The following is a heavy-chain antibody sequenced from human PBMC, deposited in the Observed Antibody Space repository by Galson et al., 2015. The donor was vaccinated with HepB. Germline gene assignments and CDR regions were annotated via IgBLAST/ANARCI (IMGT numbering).Heavy chain of an antibody. CDR1: GFTFSDYY. CDR3: AREYGGRSFDY. CDR2: ISSSSSYT. Sequence: SLRLSCAASGFTFSDYYMSWIRQAPGKGLEWVSYISSSSSYTNYADSVKGRFTISRDNAKNSLYLQMNSLRAEDTAVYCCAREYGGRSFDYWGQGTLVTVSS. D-gene: IGHD4-23*01. J-gene: IGHJ4*02. V-gene: IGHV3-11*06.